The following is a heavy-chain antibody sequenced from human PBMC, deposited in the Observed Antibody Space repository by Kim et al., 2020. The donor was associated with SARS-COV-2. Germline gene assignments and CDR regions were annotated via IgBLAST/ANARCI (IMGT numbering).Heavy chain of an antibody. D-gene: IGHD3-10*01. J-gene: IGHJ6*02. Sequence: GGSLRLSCAASGFTFSSYDMHWVRQATGKGLEWVSAIGTAGDTYYPGSVKGRFTISRENAKNSLYLQMNSLRAGDTAVYYCARGGELWFGGDLHYGMDVWGQGTTVTVSS. CDR2: IGTAGDT. CDR1: GFTFSSYD. CDR3: ARGGELWFGGDLHYGMDV. V-gene: IGHV3-13*01.